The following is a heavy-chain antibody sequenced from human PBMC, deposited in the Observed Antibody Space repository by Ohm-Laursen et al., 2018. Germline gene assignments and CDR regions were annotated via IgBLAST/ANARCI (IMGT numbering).Heavy chain of an antibody. Sequence: SLRLSCAASGFTFSDYYMSWIRQAPGKGLEWVSYISSSGSTIYYADSVKGRFTISRDNSKNTLYVQMNSLRAEDTAVYYCAKCDDNTGYSPFTYWGQGALVTVSS. V-gene: IGHV3-11*01. CDR1: GFTFSDYY. CDR2: ISSSGSTI. D-gene: IGHD3-22*01. CDR3: AKCDDNTGYSPFTY. J-gene: IGHJ4*02.